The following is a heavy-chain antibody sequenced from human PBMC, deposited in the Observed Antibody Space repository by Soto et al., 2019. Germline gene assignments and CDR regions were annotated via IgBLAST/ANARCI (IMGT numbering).Heavy chain of an antibody. V-gene: IGHV3-74*01. Sequence: EVQLVESGGGLVQPGGSLRLSCAASGFTLSYHWMHWVRQAPGKGLVWVSGSNRDGSTTTYADSVKGRFTISRDNAKNTLFLQMNSLRVEDTAVYYCVGDGWYWGGAWFDPWGQGTLVTVSS. D-gene: IGHD6-19*01. CDR1: GFTLSYHW. CDR2: SNRDGSTT. CDR3: VGDGWYWGGAWFDP. J-gene: IGHJ5*02.